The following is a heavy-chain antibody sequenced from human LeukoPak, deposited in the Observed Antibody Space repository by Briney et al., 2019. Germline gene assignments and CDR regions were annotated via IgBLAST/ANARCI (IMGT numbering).Heavy chain of an antibody. D-gene: IGHD6-19*01. CDR2: IYYSGST. Sequence: SETLSLTCTVSGDSISSYYWGWIRQPPGKGLEWIGSIYYSGSTYYNPSLKSRVTISVDTSKNQFSLKLSSVTAADTAVYYCARRRSYSSGWYKGYGDEYFDYWGQGTLVTVSS. CDR3: ARRRSYSSGWYKGYGDEYFDY. V-gene: IGHV4-39*01. CDR1: GDSISSYY. J-gene: IGHJ4*02.